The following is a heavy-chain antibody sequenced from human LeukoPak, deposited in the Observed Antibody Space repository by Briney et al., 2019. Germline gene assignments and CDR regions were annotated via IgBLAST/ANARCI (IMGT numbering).Heavy chain of an antibody. CDR2: IGSDGSKQ. CDR1: GFFFTSSG. V-gene: IGHV3-30*02. Sequence: PGGSLRLSCAASGFFFTSSGMNWVRQAPGKGLEWVTFIGSDGSKQYYADSVKGRFSISRDNSRNTVSLQMNSLRLEDTAVYYCATDGSGTSFPYYFESWGQGTLVTGSS. CDR3: ATDGSGTSFPYYFES. D-gene: IGHD3-10*01. J-gene: IGHJ4*02.